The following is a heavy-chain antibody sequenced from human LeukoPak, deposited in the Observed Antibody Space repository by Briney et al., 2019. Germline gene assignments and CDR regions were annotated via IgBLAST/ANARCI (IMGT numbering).Heavy chain of an antibody. D-gene: IGHD2-15*01. V-gene: IGHV4-28*03. CDR2: IYHSGNT. Sequence: SETLSLTCIVSDYSISSINWWGWVRQPPGKGLEWIGNIYHSGNTYYNPSLKSRVTISVDTSKNQFSLKLSSVTAADTAVYYCARAPCGGSCPTGDWFDPWGQGTLVTVSS. CDR1: DYSISSINW. J-gene: IGHJ5*02. CDR3: ARAPCGGSCPTGDWFDP.